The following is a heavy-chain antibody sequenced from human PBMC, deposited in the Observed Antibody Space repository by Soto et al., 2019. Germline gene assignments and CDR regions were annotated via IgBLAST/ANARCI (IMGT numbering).Heavy chain of an antibody. D-gene: IGHD6-13*01. V-gene: IGHV4-59*01. Sequence: SETLSLTCTVSGGSISSYYWSWIRQPPGKGLEWIGYIYHSGSTNYNSSLKSRVTISVDTSRNQFSLKLSSVTSADTAVYYCARFYSSTYGMDVWGQGTTVTVSS. CDR1: GGSISSYY. CDR2: IYHSGST. J-gene: IGHJ6*02. CDR3: ARFYSSTYGMDV.